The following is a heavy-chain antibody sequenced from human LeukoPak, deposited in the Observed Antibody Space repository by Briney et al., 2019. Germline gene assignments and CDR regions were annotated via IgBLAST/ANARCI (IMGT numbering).Heavy chain of an antibody. V-gene: IGHV1-2*04. CDR1: GYTFTGYY. J-gene: IGHJ4*02. CDR2: INPNSGGT. CDR3: ARGDKVADRSNYFDY. D-gene: IGHD6-19*01. Sequence: ASVKVSCKASGYTFTGYYMHWVRQAPGQGLEWMGWINPNSGGTNYAQKFQGWVTMTRDTSISTAYMELSRLRSDDTAVYYCARGDKVADRSNYFDYRGQGTLVTVSS.